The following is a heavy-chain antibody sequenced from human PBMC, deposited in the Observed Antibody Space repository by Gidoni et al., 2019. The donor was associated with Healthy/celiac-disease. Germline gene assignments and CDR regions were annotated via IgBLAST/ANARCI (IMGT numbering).Heavy chain of an antibody. D-gene: IGHD1-7*01. CDR2: T. J-gene: IGHJ5*02. CDR3: ARVHWNYVKEGGRNWFDP. V-gene: IGHV4-61*02. Sequence: TNYNPSLKSRVTISVDTSKNQFSLKLSSVTAADTAVYYCARVHWNYVKEGGRNWFDPWGQGTLVTVSS.